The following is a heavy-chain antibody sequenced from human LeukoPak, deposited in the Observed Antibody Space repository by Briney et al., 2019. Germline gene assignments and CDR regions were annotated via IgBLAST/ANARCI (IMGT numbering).Heavy chain of an antibody. CDR2: ISWNSGSI. CDR3: AKSGSGSYYGFFDY. J-gene: IGHJ4*02. D-gene: IGHD1-26*01. V-gene: IGHV3-9*01. CDR1: GFTFDDYA. Sequence: PGRSLRLSCAASGFTFDDYAMHWVRQAPGKSLEWVSGISWNSGSIGYADSVKGRFTISRDNAKNSLYLQMNSLRAEDTALYYCAKSGSGSYYGFFDYWGQGTLVTVSS.